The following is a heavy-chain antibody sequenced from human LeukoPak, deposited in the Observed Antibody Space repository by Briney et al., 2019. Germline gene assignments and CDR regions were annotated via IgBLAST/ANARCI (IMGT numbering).Heavy chain of an antibody. CDR3: TRVRPGSQSDY. D-gene: IGHD3-10*01. CDR2: IYYSGST. CDR1: GGSISSSYY. V-gene: IGHV4-39*07. J-gene: IGHJ4*02. Sequence: SETLSLTCTVSGGSISSSYYWSWIRQPPGKGLEWIGSIYYSGSTYYNPSLKSRVTISVDTSKDQFSLKLSSVTAADTAVYYCTRVRPGSQSDYWGQGTLVTVSS.